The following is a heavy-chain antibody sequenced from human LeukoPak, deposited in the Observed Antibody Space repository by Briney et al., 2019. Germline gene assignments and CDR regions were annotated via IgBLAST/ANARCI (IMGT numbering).Heavy chain of an antibody. V-gene: IGHV4-39*07. CDR3: ARGRVAARFDY. CDR1: GDSIRRSSYF. D-gene: IGHD6-13*01. CDR2: VYSSGSI. J-gene: IGHJ4*02. Sequence: SETLSLTCTVSGDSIRRSSYFWAWVRQPPGKGLEWIGSVYSSGSIYYNPSLRSQITISVDTSKNQFSLKLSSVTAADTAVYYCARGRVAARFDYWGQGTLVTVSS.